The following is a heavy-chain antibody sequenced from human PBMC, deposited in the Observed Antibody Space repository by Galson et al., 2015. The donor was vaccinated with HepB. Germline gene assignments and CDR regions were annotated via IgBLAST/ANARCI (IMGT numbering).Heavy chain of an antibody. V-gene: IGHV3-30*18. D-gene: IGHD6-19*01. J-gene: IGHJ4*02. CDR3: AKDPYLYSALAGTMAGFDY. CDR2: ISSDGSNK. CDR1: GFTFSNYG. Sequence: SLRLSCAASGFTFSNYGMHWVRQAPGKGLEWVAVISSDGSNKYYADSVKGRSTISRDNSKNTLYLQMNSLRAEDTALYYCAKDPYLYSALAGTMAGFDYWGQGTLVTVSS.